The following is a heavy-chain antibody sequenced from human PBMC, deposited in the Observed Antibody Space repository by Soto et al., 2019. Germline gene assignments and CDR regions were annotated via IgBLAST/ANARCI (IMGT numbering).Heavy chain of an antibody. CDR3: ATILNRAFET. CDR1: GFTFSSYW. CDR2: IKQDGTEK. D-gene: IGHD3-3*01. V-gene: IGHV3-7*01. J-gene: IGHJ3*02. Sequence: EVQLVESGGGLVQPGGSLRLSCAASGFTFSSYWMSWVRQAPGRGLEWMGNIKQDGTEKDYVDSVKGRITSSRDNARNWVFLQTASLRADDAVAYYCATILNRAFETWGQGTMVTVCS.